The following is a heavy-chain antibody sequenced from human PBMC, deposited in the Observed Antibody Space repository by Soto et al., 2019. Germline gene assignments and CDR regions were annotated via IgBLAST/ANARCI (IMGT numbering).Heavy chain of an antibody. V-gene: IGHV3-33*01. CDR3: ARDPGRDGYNFNLGDYYYGMDV. Sequence: QVQLVESGGGVVQPGRSLRLSCAASGFTFSSYGMHWVRQAPGKGLEWVAVIWYDGSNKYYADSVKGRFTISRDNSKNTLYLQMNSLRAEDTAVYYCARDPGRDGYNFNLGDYYYGMDVWGQGTTVTVSS. CDR2: IWYDGSNK. J-gene: IGHJ6*02. D-gene: IGHD5-12*01. CDR1: GFTFSSYG.